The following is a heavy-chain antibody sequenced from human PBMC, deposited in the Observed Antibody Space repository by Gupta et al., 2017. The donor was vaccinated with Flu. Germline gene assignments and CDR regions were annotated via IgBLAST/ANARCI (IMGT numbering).Heavy chain of an antibody. J-gene: IGHJ4*02. D-gene: IGHD3-3*01. Sequence: SNAWIRWVRQAPGKGLEWVGRIKSKTDGGPTDHSSPVKCRFTISRYDPNNTLYLQLNLLKPEYTAVYYFTALFRAYYGPDHRGQGTLVTVSS. CDR2: IKSKTDGGPT. V-gene: IGHV3-15*01. CDR1: SNAW. CDR3: TALFRAYYGPDH.